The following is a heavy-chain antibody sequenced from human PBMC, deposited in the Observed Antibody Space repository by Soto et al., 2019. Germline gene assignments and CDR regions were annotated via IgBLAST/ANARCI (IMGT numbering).Heavy chain of an antibody. CDR2: MNPNSGNT. D-gene: IGHD4-17*01. J-gene: IGHJ4*02. V-gene: IGHV1-8*01. Sequence: QVQLVQSGAEVKKPGASVKVSCKASGYTFTGYDINWVRQATGQGLEWMGWMNPNSGNTGYAQKFQGGVTMTSNTSISTAYMELGSLRSEDTAVYFCARARGTVTTSDYWGQGTLVTVSS. CDR1: GYTFTGYD. CDR3: ARARGTVTTSDY.